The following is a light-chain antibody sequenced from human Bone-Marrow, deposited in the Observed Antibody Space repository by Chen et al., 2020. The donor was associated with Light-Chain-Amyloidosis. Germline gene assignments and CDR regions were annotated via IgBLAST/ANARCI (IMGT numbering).Light chain of an antibody. J-gene: IGKJ3*01. CDR3: QQYHSFPFT. CDR1: QSITSW. V-gene: IGKV1-5*03. Sequence: IQMTQSPSTLSASVGERVTITCRATQSITSWLAWYQQKSEKAPKLLISEASNLESGVPSRFSGSGSGTEFTLTINNLQPDDFATYYCQQYHSFPFTFGPGTKVDI. CDR2: EAS.